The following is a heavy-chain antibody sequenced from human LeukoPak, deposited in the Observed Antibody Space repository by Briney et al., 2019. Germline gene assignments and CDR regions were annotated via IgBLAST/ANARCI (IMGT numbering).Heavy chain of an antibody. CDR1: GFTFSNYA. D-gene: IGHD4-17*01. CDR3: AKNYGDYEDVFDY. J-gene: IGHJ4*02. CDR2: ISGSASRT. Sequence: GGSLSLSCAASGFTFSNYAMNWVLQAPGKGLEWVSGISGSASRTYYADSMKGRFTIARDNSKNTLYLQMNSLSAEDTAVYYCAKNYGDYEDVFDYWGQGTLVTVSS. V-gene: IGHV3-23*01.